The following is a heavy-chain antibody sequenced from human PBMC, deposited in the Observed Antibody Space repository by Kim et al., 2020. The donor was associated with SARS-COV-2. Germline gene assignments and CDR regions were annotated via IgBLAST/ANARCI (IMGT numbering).Heavy chain of an antibody. CDR3: CRVATSPRRPIDY. CDR2: IYISGTT. CDR1: GASISSNY. Sequence: SETLSLTCTVSGASISSNYWTWIRQPAGKGLEWIGRIYISGTTNNNPSLKGRVTISLETSKNQFSLKLPSGTAADTAAYYCCRVATSPRRPIDYWGQG. V-gene: IGHV4-4*07. J-gene: IGHJ4*02.